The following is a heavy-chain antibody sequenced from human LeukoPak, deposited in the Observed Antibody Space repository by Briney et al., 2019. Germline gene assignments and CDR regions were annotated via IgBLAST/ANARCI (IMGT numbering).Heavy chain of an antibody. CDR1: GYTFTSYD. CDR3: ARVRLLWFRERGGVRPVWFDP. CDR2: MNPNSGNT. V-gene: IGHV1-8*01. J-gene: IGHJ5*02. D-gene: IGHD3-10*01. Sequence: ASVKVSCKASGYTFTSYDINWVRQATGQGLEWMGWMNPNSGNTGYAQKFQGRVTMTRNTSISTAYMELSSLRSEDTAVYYCARVRLLWFRERGGVRPVWFDPWGQGTLVTVSS.